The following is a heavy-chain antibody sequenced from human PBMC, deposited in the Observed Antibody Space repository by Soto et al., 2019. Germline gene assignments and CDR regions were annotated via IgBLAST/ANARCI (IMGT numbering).Heavy chain of an antibody. Sequence: GGSLRLSCAASGFTFSDYYMSWIRQAPGKGLEWVSYISSSGSTIYYADSVKGRFTISRDNAKNSLYLQMNSLRAEDTAVYYCARTLAYCSSTSCYHFDYWGQGTLVTVSS. V-gene: IGHV3-11*01. D-gene: IGHD2-2*01. CDR3: ARTLAYCSSTSCYHFDY. J-gene: IGHJ4*02. CDR1: GFTFSDYY. CDR2: ISSSGSTI.